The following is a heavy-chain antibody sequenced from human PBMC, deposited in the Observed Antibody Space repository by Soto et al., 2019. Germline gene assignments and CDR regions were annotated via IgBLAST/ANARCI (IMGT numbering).Heavy chain of an antibody. Sequence: SETLSLTCTVSGGSVTNSSYYWGWIRQSPGKGLEWIGSVYYRGRSYSKSSVKSRVTISVDTSKNQFSLKLSSVTAADTAVYYCARGARGYSYGANHYFDYWGQGTLVTVSS. CDR1: GGSVTNSSYY. J-gene: IGHJ4*02. V-gene: IGHV4-39*07. D-gene: IGHD5-18*01. CDR3: ARGARGYSYGANHYFDY. CDR2: VYYRGRS.